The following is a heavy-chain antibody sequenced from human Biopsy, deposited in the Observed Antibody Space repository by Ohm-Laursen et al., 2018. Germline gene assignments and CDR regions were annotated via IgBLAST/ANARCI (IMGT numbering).Heavy chain of an antibody. J-gene: IGHJ4*02. CDR1: GYTFTDAA. V-gene: IGHV1-18*01. D-gene: IGHD3-16*01. CDR2: ISTKTGNT. CDR3: ARNRANDYVWGSYGDDN. Sequence: ASVKVSCKASGYTFTDAAITWVRRVGGQGFEWLGWISTKTGNTNFAQKFQGRITLTTDASTATAYMELRGLISDDTAVYYCARNRANDYVWGSYGDDNWGQGTLVTVSS.